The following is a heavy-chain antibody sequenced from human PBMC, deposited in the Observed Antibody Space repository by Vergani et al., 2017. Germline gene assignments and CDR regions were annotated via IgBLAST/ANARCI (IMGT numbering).Heavy chain of an antibody. CDR1: GFTFTTYS. CDR2: ISSGSSTI. D-gene: IGHD1-1*01. V-gene: IGHV3-48*01. CDR3: ARDGPGSGTTPFDY. Sequence: EVELVESGGGLVRPGGSLRLSCAGSGFTFTTYSMSWVRQSPGKGLEWVSYISSGSSTIHYADSVKGRFTISRDNAKNSLYLQMNSLRAEDTAVYYCARDGPGSGTTPFDYWGQGTLVTVSS. J-gene: IGHJ4*02.